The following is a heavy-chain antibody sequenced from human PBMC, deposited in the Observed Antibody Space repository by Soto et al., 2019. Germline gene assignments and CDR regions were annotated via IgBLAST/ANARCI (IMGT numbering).Heavy chain of an antibody. CDR2: INHSGST. D-gene: IGHD5-18*01. V-gene: IGHV4-34*01. Sequence: SETLSLTCAVYGGSFSGYYWSWIRQPPGKGLEWIGEINHSGSTNYNPSLKSQVTISVDTSKNQFSLKLSSVTAADTAVYYCATIWTRRGYSYGYSHNWFDPWGQGTLVTVS. CDR1: GGSFSGYY. J-gene: IGHJ5*02. CDR3: ATIWTRRGYSYGYSHNWFDP.